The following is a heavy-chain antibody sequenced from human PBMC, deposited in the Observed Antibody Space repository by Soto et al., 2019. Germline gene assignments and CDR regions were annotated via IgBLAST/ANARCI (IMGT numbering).Heavy chain of an antibody. D-gene: IGHD1-26*01. CDR3: ARRGLVGATTFDY. CDR1: GGSFSGYY. Sequence: SETLSLTCAVYGGSFSGYYCTWIRQPPGTGLEWIGEINHSGSTNYNPSLKSRVTISVDTSKNQFSLKLSSVTAADTAVYYCARRGLVGATTFDYWGQGTLVTISS. V-gene: IGHV4-34*01. J-gene: IGHJ4*02. CDR2: INHSGST.